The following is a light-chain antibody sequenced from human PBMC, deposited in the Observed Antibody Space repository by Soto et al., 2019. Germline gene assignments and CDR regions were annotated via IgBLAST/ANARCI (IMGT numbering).Light chain of an antibody. CDR3: QQSYRTPHT. V-gene: IGKV1-39*01. J-gene: IGKJ2*01. CDR2: AAS. Sequence: DIQLTQSPSFLSASVGDRVTITCRASQDIGSYLGWYQQKPGKAPKLLIYAASTLQSGVPSRFSGSGSGTNFTLTISSLQPEDFATYYCQQSYRTPHTFGPGTKLETK. CDR1: QDIGSY.